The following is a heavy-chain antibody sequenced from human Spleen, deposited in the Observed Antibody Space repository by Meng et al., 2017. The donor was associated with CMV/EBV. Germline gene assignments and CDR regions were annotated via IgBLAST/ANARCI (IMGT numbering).Heavy chain of an antibody. CDR2: IFYSGRT. Sequence: SETLSFTCTVSGVLISDNDYYWGWIRQPPGKGLEWIASIFYSGRTYYNPSLRSRLTISVDTSRNQFSLKLSSVTASDTALYYCAREYRGALTGYFNFDIWGQGTLVTVSS. CDR1: GVLISDNDYY. J-gene: IGHJ4*02. D-gene: IGHD3-9*01. V-gene: IGHV4-39*07. CDR3: AREYRGALTGYFNFDI.